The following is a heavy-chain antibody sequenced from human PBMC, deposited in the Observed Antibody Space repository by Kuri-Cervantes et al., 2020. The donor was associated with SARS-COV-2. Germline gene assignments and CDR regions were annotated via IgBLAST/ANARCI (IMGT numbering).Heavy chain of an antibody. V-gene: IGHV4-59*01. CDR1: GGSIKSYY. Sequence: GSLRLSCTVSGGSIKSYYWSWIRQPPGKGLEWIGSMYYSGITNYNPSLKSRVTMSVDTSKNQFSLKLSSVTAADTAVYYCARVRGVLGEVYFDYWGQGTLVTVSS. D-gene: IGHD3-10*01. CDR2: MYYSGIT. CDR3: ARVRGVLGEVYFDY. J-gene: IGHJ4*02.